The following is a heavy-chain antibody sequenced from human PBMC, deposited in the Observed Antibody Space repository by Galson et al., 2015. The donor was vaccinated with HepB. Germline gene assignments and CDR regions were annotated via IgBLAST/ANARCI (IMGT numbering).Heavy chain of an antibody. V-gene: IGHV1-69*05. CDR3: AREGHYYDSRGYYGVFDI. J-gene: IGHJ3*02. Sequence: SVKVSCKASGGTFTNYALSWVRQAPGQGLEWMGGIIPILHTPNYARKFQGRVTISTDESTSTVYMELSSLRSEDTAFYYCAREGHYYDSRGYYGVFDIWGQGTMVTVSS. CDR1: GGTFTNYA. D-gene: IGHD3-22*01. CDR2: IIPILHTP.